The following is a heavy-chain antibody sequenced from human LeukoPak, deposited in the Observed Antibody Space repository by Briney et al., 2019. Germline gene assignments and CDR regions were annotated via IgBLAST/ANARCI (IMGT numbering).Heavy chain of an antibody. CDR1: GFTFSYYG. CDR2: IRYTASDE. J-gene: IGHJ4*02. CDR3: AKDRLYSSGGEIDS. Sequence: GGSLRLSCAASGFTFSYYGMHWVRQPPGKGLEWVAFIRYTASDEYYADSVKGRFTISRDNSKNTLYLQMNSLRAEDTAVYYCAKDRLYSSGGEIDSWGQGTLVTVSS. V-gene: IGHV3-30*02. D-gene: IGHD3-10*01.